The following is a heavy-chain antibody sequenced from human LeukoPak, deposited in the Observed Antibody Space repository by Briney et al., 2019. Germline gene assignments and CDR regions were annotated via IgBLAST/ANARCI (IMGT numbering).Heavy chain of an antibody. CDR2: ISYDGSNK. CDR3: ARGGVYSSGSYYSYYFDY. D-gene: IGHD6-19*01. V-gene: IGHV3-30-3*01. CDR1: GFTFSSYA. J-gene: IGHJ4*02. Sequence: PGRSLRLSCVASGFTFSSYAMHWVRQAPGKGLEWVALISYDGSNKYYADSVKGRFTISRDNSKNTLYLQMNSLRAEDTAVYYCARGGVYSSGSYYSYYFDYWGQGTLVTVSS.